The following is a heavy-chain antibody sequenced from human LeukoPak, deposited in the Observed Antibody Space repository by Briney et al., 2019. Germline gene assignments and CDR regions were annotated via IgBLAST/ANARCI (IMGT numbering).Heavy chain of an antibody. Sequence: PSETLSLTCAVYGGSFSGYYWSWIRQPPGKGLEWIGEINHSGSTNYNPSLKSRVTISVDTSKNQFSLKLSSVTAADTAVYYCARVRGDSNLDYWGQGTLVTVSS. V-gene: IGHV4-34*09. CDR3: ARVRGDSNLDY. CDR2: INHSGST. D-gene: IGHD4-11*01. J-gene: IGHJ4*02. CDR1: GGSFSGYY.